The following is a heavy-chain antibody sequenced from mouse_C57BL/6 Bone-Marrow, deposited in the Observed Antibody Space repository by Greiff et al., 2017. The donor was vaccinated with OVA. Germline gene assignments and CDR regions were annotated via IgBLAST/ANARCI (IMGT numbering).Heavy chain of an antibody. CDR1: GYTFTSYT. CDR2: INPSSGYT. Sequence: LVESGAELARPGASVKMSCKASGYTFTSYTMHWVKQRPGQGLEWIGYINPSSGYTKYNQKFKDKATLTADKSSSTAYMQLSSLTSEDSAVYYCAREGGHYYGSSYGFDYWGQGTTLTVSS. CDR3: AREGGHYYGSSYGFDY. V-gene: IGHV1-4*01. J-gene: IGHJ2*01. D-gene: IGHD1-1*01.